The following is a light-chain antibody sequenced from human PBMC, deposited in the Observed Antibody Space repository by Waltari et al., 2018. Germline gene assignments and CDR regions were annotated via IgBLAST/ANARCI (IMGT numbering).Light chain of an antibody. CDR1: QTLLYSSNNKNY. Sequence: DIVMTQSPDSLAVSLGERATIHGKSRQTLLYSSNNKNYLAWYQQKPGQPPKLLIYWASARESGVPDRFSGSGSGTDFTLTISSLQAEDVAVYYCQQYYSTPPTFGQGTRLEIK. CDR3: QQYYSTPPT. J-gene: IGKJ5*01. CDR2: WAS. V-gene: IGKV4-1*01.